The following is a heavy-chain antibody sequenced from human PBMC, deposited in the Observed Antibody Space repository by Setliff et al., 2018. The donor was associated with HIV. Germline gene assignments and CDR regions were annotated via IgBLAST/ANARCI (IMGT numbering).Heavy chain of an antibody. Sequence: SETLSLTCTVSGGSVSSGSYYWSWIRQPVGKGLEWIGRIYTSGDTDYNPSLESRVTMSVDTSMNQFSLKLTSVTAADTAVYYCVGDETTVTFDYWGQGTLVTVSS. J-gene: IGHJ4*02. D-gene: IGHD4-17*01. CDR2: IYTSGDT. CDR1: GGSVSSGSYY. V-gene: IGHV4-61*02. CDR3: VGDETTVTFDY.